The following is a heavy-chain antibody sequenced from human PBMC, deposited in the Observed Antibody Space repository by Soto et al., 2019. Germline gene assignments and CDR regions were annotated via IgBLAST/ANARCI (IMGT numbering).Heavy chain of an antibody. J-gene: IGHJ4*02. CDR1: GDTVTKYG. CDR3: ARVTSIAVAGKET. V-gene: IGHV1-18*01. D-gene: IGHD6-19*01. Sequence: QVQLVQSGGEVKKPGASVKVSCKASGDTVTKYGISWVRQAPGQGLEWLGWISFYNGHTNYALKFQDRITLTPESSTSTASMDLMSLTSDDTAAYYCARVTSIAVAGKETWGQGTLVTVSS. CDR2: ISFYNGHT.